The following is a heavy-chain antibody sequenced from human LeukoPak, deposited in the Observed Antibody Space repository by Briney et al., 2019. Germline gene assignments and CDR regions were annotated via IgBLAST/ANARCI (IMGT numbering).Heavy chain of an antibody. Sequence: PGGSLRLSCAASGIPFSNYWMSWVRQAPGKGLEWVANINPGGSEKNYVHSAKGRFTISRDNAKNSLSLLMNSLRAEDTAVYYCATEPGIGYAFDIWGQGRMVTVSS. CDR1: GIPFSNYW. CDR3: ATEPGIGYAFDI. V-gene: IGHV3-7*01. J-gene: IGHJ3*02. CDR2: INPGGSEK. D-gene: IGHD3-10*01.